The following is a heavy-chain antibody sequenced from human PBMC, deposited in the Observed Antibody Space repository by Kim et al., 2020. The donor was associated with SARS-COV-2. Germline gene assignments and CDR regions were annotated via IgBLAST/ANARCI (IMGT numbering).Heavy chain of an antibody. J-gene: IGHJ3*02. CDR2: IYHSGST. CDR1: GYSISSGYY. Sequence: SETLSLTCTVSGYSISSGYYWGWIRQPPGKGLEWIGSIYHSGSTYYNPSLKSRVTISVDTSKNQFSLKLSSVTAADTAVYYCARDIPSITMIVAPVGFDIWGQGTMVTVSS. D-gene: IGHD3-22*01. CDR3: ARDIPSITMIVAPVGFDI. V-gene: IGHV4-38-2*02.